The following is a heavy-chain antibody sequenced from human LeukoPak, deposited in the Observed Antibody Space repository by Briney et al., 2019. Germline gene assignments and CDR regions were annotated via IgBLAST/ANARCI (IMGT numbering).Heavy chain of an antibody. V-gene: IGHV3-30-3*01. CDR3: AKERWFDP. Sequence: GGSLRLSCAASGFTFSSYAMHWVRQAPGKGLEWVAVISYDGSNKYYADSVKGRFTISRDNSKNTLYLQMNSLRAEDTAVYYCAKERWFDPWGQGTLVTVSS. CDR1: GFTFSSYA. J-gene: IGHJ5*02. CDR2: ISYDGSNK.